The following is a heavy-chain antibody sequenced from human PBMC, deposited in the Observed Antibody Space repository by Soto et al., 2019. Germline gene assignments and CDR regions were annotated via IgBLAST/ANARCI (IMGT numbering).Heavy chain of an antibody. D-gene: IGHD1-20*01. Sequence: SQTLSLTCAISGDSVSSNSAAWNWIRQSPSRGLEWLGRTYYRSKWYNDYAVSVKSRITINPDTSKNQFSLQLNSVTPEDTAVYYCARDIFNWNYDYYYGMDVCGQGTTVTVSS. V-gene: IGHV6-1*01. CDR2: TYYRSKWYN. J-gene: IGHJ6*02. CDR1: GDSVSSNSAA. CDR3: ARDIFNWNYDYYYGMDV.